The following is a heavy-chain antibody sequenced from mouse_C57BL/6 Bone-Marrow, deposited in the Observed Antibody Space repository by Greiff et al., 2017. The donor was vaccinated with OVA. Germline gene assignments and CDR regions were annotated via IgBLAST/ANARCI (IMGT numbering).Heavy chain of an antibody. J-gene: IGHJ2*01. Sequence: QVQLKQPGAELVKPGASVKLSCKASGYTFTSYWMHWVKQRPGRGLEWIGRIDPNSGGTKYNEKFKSKATLTVDKPSSTAYMQLSSLTSEDSAVYYCAREGPDYDYDKVYFDYWGQGTTLTVSS. CDR1: GYTFTSYW. CDR2: IDPNSGGT. D-gene: IGHD2-4*01. V-gene: IGHV1-72*01. CDR3: AREGPDYDYDKVYFDY.